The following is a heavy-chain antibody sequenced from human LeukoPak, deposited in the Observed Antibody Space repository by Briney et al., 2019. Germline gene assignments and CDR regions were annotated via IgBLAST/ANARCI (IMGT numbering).Heavy chain of an antibody. Sequence: QPGGSLRLSCAASGFTFSSYWMSWVRQAPGKGLEWVANIKQDGSEKYYVDSVKGRFTISRDNAKNSLYLQMNSLRAEDTAVYYCARGLVRKYQLLLGDLYFDYWGQGTLVTVSS. V-gene: IGHV3-7*01. CDR1: GFTFSSYW. D-gene: IGHD2-2*01. CDR2: IKQDGSEK. J-gene: IGHJ4*02. CDR3: ARGLVRKYQLLLGDLYFDY.